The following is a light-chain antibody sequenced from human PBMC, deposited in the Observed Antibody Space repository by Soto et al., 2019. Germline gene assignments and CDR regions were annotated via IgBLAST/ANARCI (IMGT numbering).Light chain of an antibody. V-gene: IGLV2-23*01. CDR2: EGT. CDR3: CSFEVGAALV. J-gene: IGLJ2*01. Sequence: QSALTQPASVSASPGQSITISCTGTSSNVGTYDLVSWYQHHPDKAPKLIIYEGTKRPSGISSRFSGSKSGNTASLTISGLQAEDDADYYCCSFEVGAALVFGGGTKVTVL. CDR1: SSNVGTYDL.